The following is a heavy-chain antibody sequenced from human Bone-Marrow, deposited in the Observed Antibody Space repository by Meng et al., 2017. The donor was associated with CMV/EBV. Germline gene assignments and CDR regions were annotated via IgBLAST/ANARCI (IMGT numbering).Heavy chain of an antibody. Sequence: GGSLRLSCAASGFTFSSYGMHWVRQAPGKGLEWVAFIRYDGSNKYYADSVKGRFTISRDNAKNSLYLQMNSLRAEDTAVYYCAKGQRIVDYFDSWGQGVLVTVSS. D-gene: IGHD6-25*01. V-gene: IGHV3-30*02. CDR3: AKGQRIVDYFDS. CDR1: GFTFSSYG. CDR2: IRYDGSNK. J-gene: IGHJ4*02.